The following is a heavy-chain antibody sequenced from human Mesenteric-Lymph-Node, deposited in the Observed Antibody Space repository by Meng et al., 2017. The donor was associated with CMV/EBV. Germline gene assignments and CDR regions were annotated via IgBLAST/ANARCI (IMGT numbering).Heavy chain of an antibody. CDR3: AKVSVSFSWGYSDAFEI. CDR1: GYTFTGYY. Sequence: ASVKVSCKASGYTFTGYYMHWVRQAPGQGLEWMGWINPNSGGTNYAQKFQGRVTMTRDTSISTAYMELSRLRSDDTAVYYCAKVSVSFSWGYSDAFEIWGQGTMVTVSS. CDR2: INPNSGGT. D-gene: IGHD2-21*01. J-gene: IGHJ3*02. V-gene: IGHV1-2*02.